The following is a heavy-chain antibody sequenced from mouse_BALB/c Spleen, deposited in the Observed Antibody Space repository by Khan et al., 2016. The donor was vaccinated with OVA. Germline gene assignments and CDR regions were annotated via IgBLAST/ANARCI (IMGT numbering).Heavy chain of an antibody. Sequence: EVELVESGGDLVKPGGSLKLSCAASGFTFSTYGMSWVRQTPDMRLEWVATISSGGHYTYYPDRVKGRFTISRDNAKNTLYLQMSSLKSEDTAIYYVARLAYYYHSEGIAYWGQGTLVTVSA. CDR2: ISSGGHYT. D-gene: IGHD1-1*01. V-gene: IGHV5-6*01. J-gene: IGHJ3*01. CDR1: GFTFSTYG. CDR3: ARLAYYYHSEGIAY.